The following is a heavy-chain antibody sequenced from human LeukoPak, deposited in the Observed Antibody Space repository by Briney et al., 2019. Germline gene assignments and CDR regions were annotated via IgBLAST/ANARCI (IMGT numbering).Heavy chain of an antibody. J-gene: IGHJ5*02. D-gene: IGHD3-22*01. CDR1: GYSISSGYY. CDR2: IYHSGST. CDR3: AGEGPFRYDSSGYPARWFDP. Sequence: KPSETLSLTCTVSGYSISSGYYWGWIRQPPGKGLEWIGSIYHSGSTYYNPSLKSRVTISVDTSKNQFSLKLSSVTAADTAVYYCAGEGPFRYDSSGYPARWFDPWGQGTLVTVSS. V-gene: IGHV4-38-2*02.